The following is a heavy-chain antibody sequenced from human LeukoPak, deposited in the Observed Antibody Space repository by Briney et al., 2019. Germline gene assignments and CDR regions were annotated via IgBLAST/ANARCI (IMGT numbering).Heavy chain of an antibody. V-gene: IGHV3-30*02. J-gene: IGHJ4*02. Sequence: AGTLSLSCIASGFTISNFSMHWVRQAQGKGLGWVAIVWYDGSHTLHADSVKGRFIISRDNSKSTVFLQMNSLRIEDTGVYFYAKDGVTMVTTPFYFAHWGQGSLVTVSS. D-gene: IGHD4-17*01. CDR1: GFTISNFS. CDR2: VWYDGSHT. CDR3: AKDGVTMVTTPFYFAH.